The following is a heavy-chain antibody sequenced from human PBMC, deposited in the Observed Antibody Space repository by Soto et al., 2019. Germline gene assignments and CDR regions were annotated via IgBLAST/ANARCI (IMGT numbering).Heavy chain of an antibody. J-gene: IGHJ5*02. D-gene: IGHD3-10*02. Sequence: QVQLVESGGGVVQPGRSLRLSCAASGFTFRNYGMHWVRQAPGKGLEWLAVIWYDGSNKYYADSVKGRFTISRDNSKNTLYLEMNILRDEDTAVYYCARDVRSRRYDPWGQGTLVIVSS. CDR1: GFTFRNYG. CDR2: IWYDGSNK. CDR3: ARDVRSRRYDP. V-gene: IGHV3-33*01.